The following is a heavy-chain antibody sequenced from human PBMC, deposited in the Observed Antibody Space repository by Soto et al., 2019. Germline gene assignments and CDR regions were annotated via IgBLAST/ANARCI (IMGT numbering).Heavy chain of an antibody. Sequence: VPSAARKRQEWVSAIRTAGDTYSPGSVKGRFTISRENAKNSLYLQMTSLRAEDTAVYYCARGSDVDRYLFDYRGQRTLVTVSS. V-gene: IGHV3-13*01. CDR3: ARGSDVDRYLFDY. J-gene: IGHJ4*02. D-gene: IGHD2-21*02. CDR2: IRTAGDT.